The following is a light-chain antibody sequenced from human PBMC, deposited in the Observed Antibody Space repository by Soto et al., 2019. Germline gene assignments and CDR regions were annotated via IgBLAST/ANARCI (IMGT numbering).Light chain of an antibody. J-gene: IGKJ1*01. CDR3: PQT. Sequence: DIVMTQSPDSLAVSLGERATINCKSSQSVLYSPNNKNYLAWYQQKPGQPPKLLVYWASTRESGVPDRFSGSGSETDFTLTINSLQAEDVAVYYAPQTFGQGTKVEIK. CDR1: QSVLYSPNNKNY. CDR2: WAS. V-gene: IGKV4-1*01.